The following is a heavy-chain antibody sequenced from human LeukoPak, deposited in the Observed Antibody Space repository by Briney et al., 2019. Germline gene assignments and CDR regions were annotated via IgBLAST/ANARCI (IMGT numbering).Heavy chain of an antibody. J-gene: IGHJ4*02. CDR1: GFTFSGYG. Sequence: GGSLRLSCAASGFTFSGYGMHWVRQAPGKGLEWVAVISRDGSNKYYADSVKGRLTISRDNSKNTLYLQMNSLRGEDAAVYYCAKAMYADYDSSDLWGQGTLVTVSS. CDR2: ISRDGSNK. CDR3: AKAMYADYDSSDL. D-gene: IGHD3-22*01. V-gene: IGHV3-30*18.